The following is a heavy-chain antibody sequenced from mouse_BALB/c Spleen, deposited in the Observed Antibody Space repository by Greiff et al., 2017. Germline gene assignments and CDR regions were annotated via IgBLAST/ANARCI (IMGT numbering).Heavy chain of an antibody. CDR2: IDPETGGT. CDR1: GYTLTDYE. Sequence: QVQLKESGAELVRPGASVTLSCKASGYTLTDYEMHWVKQTPVHGLEWIGAIDPETGGTAYNQKFKGKATLTADKSSSTAYMELRSLTSEDSAVYYCTRLTEGWYFDVWGAGTTVTVSS. CDR3: TRLTEGWYFDV. J-gene: IGHJ1*01. V-gene: IGHV1-15*01.